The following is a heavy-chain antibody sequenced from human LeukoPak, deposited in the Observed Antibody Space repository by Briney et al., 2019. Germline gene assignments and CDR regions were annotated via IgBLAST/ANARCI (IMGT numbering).Heavy chain of an antibody. CDR1: GYTFTSYG. CDR3: ARVGDSSGLHDAFDI. J-gene: IGHJ3*02. CDR2: INPSGGST. V-gene: IGHV1-46*01. D-gene: IGHD3-22*01. Sequence: ASVKVSFKASGYTFTSYGVSWVRQAPGQGLEWMGIINPSGGSTSYAQKFQGRVTMTRDTSTSTVYMELSSLRSEDTAVYYCARVGDSSGLHDAFDIWGQGTMVTVSS.